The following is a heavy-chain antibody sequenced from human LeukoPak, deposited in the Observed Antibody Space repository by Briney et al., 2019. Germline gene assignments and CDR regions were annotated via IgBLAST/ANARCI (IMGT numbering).Heavy chain of an antibody. J-gene: IGHJ3*02. Sequence: SETLSLTCAVYGESFSGYYWTWIRQPPGKGLEWIGEINHSGSTNYNPSLKSRLTISVDTSKNQFSLELSSVTAADTAVYYCAREMRDAFDMWGQGTMVTVSS. V-gene: IGHV4-34*01. CDR3: AREMRDAFDM. CDR2: INHSGST. CDR1: GESFSGYY.